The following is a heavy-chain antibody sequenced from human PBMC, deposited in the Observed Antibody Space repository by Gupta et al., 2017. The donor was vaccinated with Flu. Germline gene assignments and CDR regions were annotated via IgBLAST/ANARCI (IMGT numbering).Heavy chain of an antibody. D-gene: IGHD1/OR15-1a*01. V-gene: IGHV3-30*18. J-gene: IGHJ6*02. Sequence: QEQVVESGGGVVQPGRSLRLSCAASGFRFSNYGMDWVRQAPGKGLEWVAVISYDGSNKYYGDSVKGRFTISRDNSKNTLSLQMNSLRTEDAAVYYCAKDGRWNNNNYGMNVGGQVTTVTVSS. CDR1: GFRFSNYG. CDR3: AKDGRWNNNNYGMNV. CDR2: ISYDGSNK.